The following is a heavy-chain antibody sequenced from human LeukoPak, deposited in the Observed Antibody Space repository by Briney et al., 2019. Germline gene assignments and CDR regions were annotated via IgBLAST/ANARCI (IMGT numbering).Heavy chain of an antibody. Sequence: SQTLSLTCTVSGGSISSGSYYWSWIRQPAGKGLEWIGRIHTSGSTNYNPSLKSRVTISVDTSKNQFSLKLSSVTAADTAVYYCARDLAFDPWGQGTLVTVSS. CDR2: IHTSGST. CDR1: GGSISSGSYY. V-gene: IGHV4-61*02. D-gene: IGHD5-12*01. J-gene: IGHJ5*02. CDR3: ARDLAFDP.